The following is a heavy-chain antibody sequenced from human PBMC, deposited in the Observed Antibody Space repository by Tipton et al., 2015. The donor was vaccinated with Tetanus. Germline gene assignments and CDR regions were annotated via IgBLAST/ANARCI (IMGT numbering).Heavy chain of an antibody. CDR3: ARDRIVVVAATKESDNY. V-gene: IGHV3-21*01. CDR2: ISSSSSYI. CDR1: GFTFSSYS. D-gene: IGHD2-15*01. Sequence: SGFTFSSYSMNWVRQAPGKGLEWVSSISSSSSYIYYADSVKGRFTISRDNAKNSLYLQMNSLRAEDTAVYYCARDRIVVVAATKESDNYWGQGTLVTVSS. J-gene: IGHJ4*02.